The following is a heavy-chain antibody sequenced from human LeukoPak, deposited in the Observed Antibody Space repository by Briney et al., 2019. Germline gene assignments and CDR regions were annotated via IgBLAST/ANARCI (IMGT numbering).Heavy chain of an antibody. J-gene: IGHJ4*02. D-gene: IGHD5-12*01. CDR3: ARDPDLRGHSGMDY. CDR1: GFSFSNYK. Sequence: KPGGSLRLSCAASGFSFSNYKMIWVRKAPGKGLEWVSSIDTSESDTYYADSVRGRFTISRDNAENSLFLQMNSLSAEDTAVYFCARDPDLRGHSGMDYWGQGTLVTVSS. V-gene: IGHV3-21*01. CDR2: IDTSESDT.